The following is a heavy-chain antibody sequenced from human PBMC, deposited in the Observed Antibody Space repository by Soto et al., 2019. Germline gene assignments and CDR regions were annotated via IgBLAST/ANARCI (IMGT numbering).Heavy chain of an antibody. CDR2: IYYSGST. V-gene: IGHV4-30-4*01. J-gene: IGHJ5*02. CDR1: GGSISSGDYY. CDR3: ARRRSRGRALLFDP. Sequence: QVQLQESGPGLVKPSQTLSLTCTVSGGSISSGDYYWSWIHQPPGKGLEWIGYIYYSGSTYYNPSLKSRVIISVDTSKNQFALKLSSVTAADTAVYYCARRRSRGRALLFDPWGQGTLVTVSS. D-gene: IGHD1-26*01.